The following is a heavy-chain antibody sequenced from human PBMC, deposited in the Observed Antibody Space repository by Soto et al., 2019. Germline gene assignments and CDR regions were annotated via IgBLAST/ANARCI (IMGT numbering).Heavy chain of an antibody. J-gene: IGHJ6*02. V-gene: IGHV5-51*01. Sequence: GESLKISCKGSGYSFTSYWIGWVRQMPGKGLEWMGIIYPGDSDTRYSPSFQGQVTISADKSISTAYLQWSSLKASDTAMYYCARHGGLGGVFTIFGVVTPPDYGMDVWGQGTTVTVSS. CDR3: ARHGGLGGVFTIFGVVTPPDYGMDV. CDR1: GYSFTSYW. D-gene: IGHD3-3*01. CDR2: IYPGDSDT.